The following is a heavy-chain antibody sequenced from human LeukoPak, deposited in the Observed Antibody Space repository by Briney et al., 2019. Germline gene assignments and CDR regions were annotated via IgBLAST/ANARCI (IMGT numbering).Heavy chain of an antibody. J-gene: IGHJ4*02. V-gene: IGHV4-30-4*08. D-gene: IGHD6-13*01. CDR1: GGSISSGDYY. CDR2: IYYSGST. CDR3: ARALPGIAAAGRDHLDY. Sequence: SETLSLTCTVSGGSISSGDYYWSWIRQPPGKGLEWIGYIYYSGSTYYNPSLKGRVTISVDTSKNQFSLKLSSVTAADTAVYYCARALPGIAAAGRDHLDYWGQGTLVTVSS.